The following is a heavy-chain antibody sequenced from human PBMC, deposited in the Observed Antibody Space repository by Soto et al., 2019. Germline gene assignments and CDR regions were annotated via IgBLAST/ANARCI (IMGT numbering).Heavy chain of an antibody. D-gene: IGHD2-8*02. CDR3: ARATSFSGHHGY. J-gene: IGHJ4*02. CDR1: GGSFSSGGYY. CDR2: IYYSGST. Sequence: QLQLHESGPGLVKPSQTLSLACTVSGGSFSSGGYYWSWIRQLPGKGLEWIRYIYYSGSTYYNPSLKSRFTISLDTSKNQFSLKLSSVTAADTAVYYCARATSFSGHHGYWGQGTLVTVSS. V-gene: IGHV4-31*03.